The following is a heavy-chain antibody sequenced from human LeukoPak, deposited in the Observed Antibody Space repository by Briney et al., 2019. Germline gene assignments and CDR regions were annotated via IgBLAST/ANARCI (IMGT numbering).Heavy chain of an antibody. D-gene: IGHD6-19*01. V-gene: IGHV4-59*01. CDR3: ARETSLAGFASGLGFNY. Sequence: SDTLSLTCTVSDGFITNYYWSWVRQPPGKGLEFIGYVHYSGTTNYNPSLRSRVTISIDTSKKHFFLKLNSVTAADTATYYCARETSLAGFASGLGFNYWGQGILVTVSS. CDR1: DGFITNYY. CDR2: VHYSGTT. J-gene: IGHJ4*02.